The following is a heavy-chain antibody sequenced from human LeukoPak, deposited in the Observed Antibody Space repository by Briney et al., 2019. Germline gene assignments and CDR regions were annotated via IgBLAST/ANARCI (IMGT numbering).Heavy chain of an antibody. CDR2: IIPIFGTA. D-gene: IGHD3-10*01. V-gene: IGHV1-69*06. CDR1: GGTFSSYD. CDR3: ARRYDKNAFDI. Sequence: SVKVSCKASGGTFSSYDISWVRQAPGQGLEWMGAIIPIFGTANYAQKFQGRVTITADKSTSTAYMELSSLRSEDTAVYYCARRYDKNAFDIWGQGTMVTVSS. J-gene: IGHJ3*02.